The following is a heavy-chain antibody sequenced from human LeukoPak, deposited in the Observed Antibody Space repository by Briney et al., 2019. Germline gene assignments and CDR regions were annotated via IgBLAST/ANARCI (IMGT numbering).Heavy chain of an antibody. CDR2: IYYSGST. V-gene: IGHV4-59*12. CDR3: ARAIPQNIAAAGGSWYFDL. D-gene: IGHD6-13*01. J-gene: IGHJ2*01. CDR1: GGSISSYY. Sequence: SETLSLTCTVSGGSISSYYWSWIRQPPGKGLEWIGYIYYSGSTNYNPSLKSRVTMSVDTSKNQFSLKLSSVTAADTAVYYCARAIPQNIAAAGGSWYFDLWGRGTLVTVSS.